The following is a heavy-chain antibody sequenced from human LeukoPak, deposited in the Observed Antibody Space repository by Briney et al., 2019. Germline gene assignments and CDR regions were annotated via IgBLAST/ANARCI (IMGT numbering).Heavy chain of an antibody. CDR3: ARGRKTGVYGGFTHFDY. CDR2: INHSGST. CDR1: GGSFSGYY. D-gene: IGHD4-23*01. Sequence: PSETLSLTCAVYGGSFSGYYWSWIRQPPGKGLEWIGEINHSGSTNYNPSLKSRVTISVDTSKNQFSLKLSSVTAADTAVYYCARGRKTGVYGGFTHFDYWGQGTLVTVSS. V-gene: IGHV4-34*01. J-gene: IGHJ4*02.